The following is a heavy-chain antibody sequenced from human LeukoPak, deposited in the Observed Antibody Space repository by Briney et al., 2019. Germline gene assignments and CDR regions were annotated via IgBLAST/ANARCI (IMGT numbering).Heavy chain of an antibody. CDR2: IKQDGSEK. D-gene: IGHD2-8*01. V-gene: IGHV3-7*01. J-gene: IGHJ5*02. CDR1: GFTFSNAW. Sequence: GGSLRLSCAASGFTFSNAWMSWVRQAPGKGLEWVANIKQDGSEKYYVDSVKGRFTISRDNAKNSLYLQMNSLRAEDTAVYYCARDSSMAEETPWFDPWGQGTLVTVSS. CDR3: ARDSSMAEETPWFDP.